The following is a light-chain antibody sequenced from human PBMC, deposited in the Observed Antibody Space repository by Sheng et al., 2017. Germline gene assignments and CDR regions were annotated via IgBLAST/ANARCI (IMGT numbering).Light chain of an antibody. CDR1: QTLRSGY. J-gene: IGKJ3*01. V-gene: IGKV3-20*01. CDR3: QQYHTPPFT. CDR2: GTS. Sequence: DIVLTQSPGTLSLSPGERATLSCRASQTLRSGYLAWYQQKPGQAPRLLIYGTSSRATGIPDRFSGSGSGTDFALTISRLEPEDFAVYFCQQYHTPPFTFGPGTKVDMK.